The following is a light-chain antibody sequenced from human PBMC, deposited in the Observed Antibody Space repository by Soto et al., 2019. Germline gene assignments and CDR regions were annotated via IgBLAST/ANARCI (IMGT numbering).Light chain of an antibody. Sequence: DIQMTQSPSSLSASVGDRVTITCRASESVNRHLNWYQQQPGRAPKLLIYAASSLQNGVPSRFRGGGSGTDFTLIITNLQPEDFATYYCQPSYTALSITFGQGTRLEIK. J-gene: IGKJ5*01. CDR2: AAS. CDR3: QPSYTALSIT. V-gene: IGKV1-39*01. CDR1: ESVNRH.